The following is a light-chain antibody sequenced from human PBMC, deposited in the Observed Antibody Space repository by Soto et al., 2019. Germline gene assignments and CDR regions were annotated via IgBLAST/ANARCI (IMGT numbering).Light chain of an antibody. CDR3: QQRSNWPPIT. J-gene: IGKJ5*01. Sequence: EIVLTQSPATLSLSPGERYTLSCTALQIVSSYSAWYQQKPCQSPSLLIYYASNSATGIPARFSGSGSGTDVTLTISSLEPEDFAVYYCQQRSNWPPITFGPGTRLDIK. CDR2: YAS. V-gene: IGKV3-11*01. CDR1: QIVSSY.